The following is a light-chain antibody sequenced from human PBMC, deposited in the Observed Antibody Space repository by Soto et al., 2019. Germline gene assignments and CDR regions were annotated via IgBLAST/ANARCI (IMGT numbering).Light chain of an antibody. CDR3: QQYSIWRT. Sequence: EIVMTQSPATLSLSPGERATLSCRASESVSTNFAWYQQKAGQAPRLLIYGASTRATGIPARFSGSGSGTEFTLTISSLQSEDFAVYYCQQYSIWRTFGQGTKVEIK. V-gene: IGKV3-15*01. CDR2: GAS. J-gene: IGKJ1*01. CDR1: ESVSTN.